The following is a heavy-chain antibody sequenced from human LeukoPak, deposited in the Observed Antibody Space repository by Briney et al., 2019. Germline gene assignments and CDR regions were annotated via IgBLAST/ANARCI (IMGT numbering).Heavy chain of an antibody. J-gene: IGHJ4*02. CDR3: ARYDYGDYCPFDY. CDR2: ISSSGSTI. D-gene: IGHD4-17*01. Sequence: GGSLRLSCAVSGFTFSDYYMSWIRQAPGKGLEWVSYISSSGSTIYYADSVKGRFTISRDNAKNSLYLQMNSLRAEDTAVYYCARYDYGDYCPFDYWGQGTLVTVSS. CDR1: GFTFSDYY. V-gene: IGHV3-11*01.